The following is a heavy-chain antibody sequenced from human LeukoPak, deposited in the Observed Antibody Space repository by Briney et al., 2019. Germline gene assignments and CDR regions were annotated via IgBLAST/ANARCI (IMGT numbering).Heavy chain of an antibody. CDR3: ARGPGSSGWYGFGYYYYGMDV. V-gene: IGHV4-59*12. Sequence: SETLSLTCTVSGGSISSYYWSWIRQPPGEGLEWIGYIYYSGSTNYNPSLKSRVTISVDTSKNQFSLKLSSVTAADTAVYYCARGPGSSGWYGFGYYYYGMDVWGQGTTVTVSS. CDR1: GGSISSYY. D-gene: IGHD6-19*01. CDR2: IYYSGST. J-gene: IGHJ6*02.